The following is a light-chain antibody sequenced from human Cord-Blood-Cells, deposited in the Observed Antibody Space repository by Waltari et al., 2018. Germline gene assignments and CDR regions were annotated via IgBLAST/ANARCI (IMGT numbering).Light chain of an antibody. CDR2: GAS. CDR1: QSVRSN. J-gene: IGKJ1*01. CDR3: QQYNNWPPWT. Sequence: EIVMTQSPATLSVSPGERAPLPCRASQSVRSNLAWYQQKPGQAPRLLIYGASTRATGIPARFSGSGSGTEFTLTISSLQSEDFAVYYCQQYNNWPPWTFGQGTKVEIK. V-gene: IGKV3-15*01.